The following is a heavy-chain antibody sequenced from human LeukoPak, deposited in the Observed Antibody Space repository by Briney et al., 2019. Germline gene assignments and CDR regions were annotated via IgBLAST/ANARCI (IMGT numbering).Heavy chain of an antibody. CDR1: GGSISSSNW. CDR3: ARDFVPLSRYFDWVDAFDI. Sequence: SGTLSLTCAVSGGSISSSNWWSWVRQPPGKGLEWIGEIYHSGSTNYNPSLKSRVTISVDKSKNQFSLKLSSVTAADTAVYYCARDFVPLSRYFDWVDAFDIWGQGTMVTVSS. CDR2: IYHSGST. D-gene: IGHD3-9*01. J-gene: IGHJ3*02. V-gene: IGHV4-4*02.